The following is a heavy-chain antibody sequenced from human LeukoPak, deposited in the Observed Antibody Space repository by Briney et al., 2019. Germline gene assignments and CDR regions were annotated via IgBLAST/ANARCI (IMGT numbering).Heavy chain of an antibody. V-gene: IGHV3-21*01. D-gene: IGHD1-26*01. CDR3: ARVSGATSTFDY. Sequence: GGSLRLSCVGSGFAFHNYAMHWVRRPPGKGLEWVSSISSSSSYIYYADSVKGRFTISRDNAKNSLYLQMNSLRAEDTAVYYCARVSGATSTFDYWGQGTLVTVSS. J-gene: IGHJ4*02. CDR2: ISSSSSYI. CDR1: GFAFHNYA.